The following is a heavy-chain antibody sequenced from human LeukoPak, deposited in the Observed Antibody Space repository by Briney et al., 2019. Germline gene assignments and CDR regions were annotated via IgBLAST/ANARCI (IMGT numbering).Heavy chain of an antibody. CDR2: IYYSGST. CDR1: GGSISSYY. CDR3: ARIIGDSSGYYHFDY. V-gene: IGHV4-59*04. Sequence: SETLSLTCTVSGGSISSYYWSWIRQPPGKGLEWIGYIYYSGSTYYNPSLKSRVTISVDTSKNQFSLKLSSVTAADTAVYYCARIIGDSSGYYHFDYWGQGTLVTVSS. J-gene: IGHJ4*02. D-gene: IGHD3-22*01.